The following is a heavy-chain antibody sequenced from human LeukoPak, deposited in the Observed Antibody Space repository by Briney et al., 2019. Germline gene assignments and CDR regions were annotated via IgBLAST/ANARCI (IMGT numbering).Heavy chain of an antibody. V-gene: IGHV4-4*09. CDR3: ARLGVETFGVVTIYYYYYMDV. J-gene: IGHJ6*03. Sequence: SETLSLTCTVSGGSISSYYWSWIRQPPGKGLEWIGYIYTSGSTNYNPSLKSRVTISVDTSENQFSLKLSSVTAADTAVYYCARLGVETFGVVTIYYYYYMDVWGKGTTVTVSS. CDR1: GGSISSYY. D-gene: IGHD3-3*01. CDR2: IYTSGST.